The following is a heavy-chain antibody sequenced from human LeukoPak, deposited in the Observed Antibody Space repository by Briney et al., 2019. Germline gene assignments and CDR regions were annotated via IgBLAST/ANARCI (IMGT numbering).Heavy chain of an antibody. D-gene: IGHD3-10*01. Sequence: GGSLRLSCAASGFTFSDYYMSWIRQAPGKGLEWVGFIRSKAYGGTTEYAASVKGRFTISRDDSKSIAYLQMNSLKTEDTAVYYCTRGYYGSGSHPVDVWGQGTTVTVSS. CDR2: IRSKAYGGTT. CDR3: TRGYYGSGSHPVDV. V-gene: IGHV3-49*03. J-gene: IGHJ6*02. CDR1: GFTFSDYY.